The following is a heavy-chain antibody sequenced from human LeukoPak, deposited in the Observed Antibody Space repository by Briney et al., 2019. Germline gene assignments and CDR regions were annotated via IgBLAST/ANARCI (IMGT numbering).Heavy chain of an antibody. CDR3: TRAHGSGSYYNALDY. V-gene: IGHV3-49*03. J-gene: IGHJ4*02. D-gene: IGHD3-10*01. Sequence: GGSLRLSCTASGFTFGDYAMSWFRQAPGKGLEWVGFIRSKAYGGTTEYAASVKGRFTISRDDSKSIAYLQMNSLKTEDTAVYYCTRAHGSGSYYNALDYWGQGTLVTVSS. CDR1: GFTFGDYA. CDR2: IRSKAYGGTT.